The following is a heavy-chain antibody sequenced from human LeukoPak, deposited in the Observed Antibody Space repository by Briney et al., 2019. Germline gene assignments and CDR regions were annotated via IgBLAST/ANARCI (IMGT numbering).Heavy chain of an antibody. D-gene: IGHD3-10*01. CDR3: ASSNLGSLGQFDP. CDR2: IHSNGGA. CDR1: GGSISNYY. Sequence: SETLSLTCTVSGGSISNYYWSWIRQPPGKGLEWMGVIHSNGGANYNASLNSRANISRDTSRSQVSLKLTSVTAADTAVYYCASSNLGSLGQFDPWGQGTLVTVSS. J-gene: IGHJ5*02. V-gene: IGHV4-59*01.